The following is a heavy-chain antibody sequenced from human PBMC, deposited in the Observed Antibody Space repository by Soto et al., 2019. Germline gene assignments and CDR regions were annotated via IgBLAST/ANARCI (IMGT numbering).Heavy chain of an antibody. CDR2: ISYSGTT. CDR3: ATMGTPVTGLYYFDY. CDR1: GGSISSGNYY. Sequence: QVQLXESGPGLVKPSQTLSLTCTVSGGSISSGNYYWSWIRQPPGKGLEWIGFISYSGTTHYSASLRSRVSISVDTSKNQFSLDLSSVTAADTAVYYCATMGTPVTGLYYFDYWGQGTLVTVSS. V-gene: IGHV4-30-4*01. J-gene: IGHJ4*02. D-gene: IGHD4-17*01.